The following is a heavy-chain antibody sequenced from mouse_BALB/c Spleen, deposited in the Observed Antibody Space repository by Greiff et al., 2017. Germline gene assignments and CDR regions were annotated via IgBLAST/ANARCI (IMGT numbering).Heavy chain of an antibody. J-gene: IGHJ3*01. CDR1: GYSFTSYW. CDR3: TRGGYDYDRVLAY. Sequence: EVQLQQSGTVLARPGASVKMSCNASGYSFTSYWMHWVKQRPGQGLEWMGAIYPGNSDTSYNQKFKGKAKLTAVTSASTAYMELSSLTNEDSAVYYCTRGGYDYDRVLAYWGQGALVTVTA. CDR2: IYPGNSDT. D-gene: IGHD2-4*01. V-gene: IGHV1-5*01.